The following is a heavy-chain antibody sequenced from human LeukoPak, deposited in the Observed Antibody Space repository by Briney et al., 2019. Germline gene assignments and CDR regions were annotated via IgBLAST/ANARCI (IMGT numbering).Heavy chain of an antibody. J-gene: IGHJ6*02. CDR2: IKSKTDGGTT. Sequence: KPGGSLRLSCAASGFTFSNAWMSWVRQAPGKGLEWVGRIKSKTDGGTTDYAAPVKGRFTISRDDSKNTLYLQMNSLKTEDTAVYYCTTDPGYTNELLWFGELNLNYYGMDVWGQGTTVTVSS. CDR3: TTDPGYTNELLWFGELNLNYYGMDV. V-gene: IGHV3-15*01. D-gene: IGHD3-10*01. CDR1: GFTFSNAW.